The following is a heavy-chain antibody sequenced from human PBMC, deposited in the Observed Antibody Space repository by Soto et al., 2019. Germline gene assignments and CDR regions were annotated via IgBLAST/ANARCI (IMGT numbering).Heavy chain of an antibody. J-gene: IGHJ5*02. CDR1: GDSVSSNSAA. Sequence: SQTLSLTCAISGDSVSSNSAAWNWIRQSPSRGLEWLGRTYYRSKWYNDYSVSVKSRITINPDTSKNQFSLQLNSVTPEDTALYYCARGTDILTGYTLYNWFDPWGQGTLVTVSS. D-gene: IGHD3-9*01. CDR3: ARGTDILTGYTLYNWFDP. CDR2: TYYRSKWYN. V-gene: IGHV6-1*01.